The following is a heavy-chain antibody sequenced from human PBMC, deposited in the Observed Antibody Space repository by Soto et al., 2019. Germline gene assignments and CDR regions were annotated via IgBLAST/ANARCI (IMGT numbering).Heavy chain of an antibody. CDR1: GGSISSCY. D-gene: IGHD2-21*01. Sequence: PSETLSLTCTVSGGSISSCYWSWIRQPPGKGLEWIGYIYYSGSANYNPSLKSRVTISVDTSKNQFSLKLTSVTAADTAVYYCARDKIPGLFDYWGQGTLVTGSS. J-gene: IGHJ4*02. CDR3: ARDKIPGLFDY. V-gene: IGHV4-59*12. CDR2: IYYSGSA.